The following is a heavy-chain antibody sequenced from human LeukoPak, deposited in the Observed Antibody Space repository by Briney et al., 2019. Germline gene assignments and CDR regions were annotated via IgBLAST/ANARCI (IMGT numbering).Heavy chain of an antibody. Sequence: PSETLSLTCAVYGGSFSGYYWSWIRQPPGKGLEWIGEINHSGSTNYNPSLKSRVTISVDTSKNQFSLKLSSVTAADTAVYYCARHLPVGTMVRRVIMRANWFDPWGQGTLVTVSS. J-gene: IGHJ5*02. CDR1: GGSFSGYY. V-gene: IGHV4-34*01. D-gene: IGHD3-10*01. CDR2: INHSGST. CDR3: ARHLPVGTMVRRVIMRANWFDP.